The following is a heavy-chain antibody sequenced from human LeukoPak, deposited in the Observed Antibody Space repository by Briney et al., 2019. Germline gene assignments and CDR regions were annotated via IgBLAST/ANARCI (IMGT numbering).Heavy chain of an antibody. CDR3: AKDLPGYCYDSSGYFGY. D-gene: IGHD3-22*01. Sequence: GGSLRLSCAASGFTFSSYAMSWVRQAPGKGLEWVSAISGSGGSTYYADSVKGRFTISRDNSKNTLYLQMNSLRAEDTAVYYCAKDLPGYCYDSSGYFGYWGQGTLVTVSS. CDR1: GFTFSSYA. CDR2: ISGSGGST. V-gene: IGHV3-23*01. J-gene: IGHJ4*02.